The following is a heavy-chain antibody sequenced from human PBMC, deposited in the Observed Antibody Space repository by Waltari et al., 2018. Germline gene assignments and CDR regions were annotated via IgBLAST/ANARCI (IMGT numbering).Heavy chain of an antibody. Sequence: QVQLQESGPGLVKPSEPLSLTCAVSGYSISSGYYWGWIRQPPGKGLEWIGSIYHSGSTDDNPSLKSRVTISVETSKNQVSLKLSSVTAADTVVYYCARHDQLSEEVFDYWGQGTLVTVSS. V-gene: IGHV4-38-2*01. CDR2: IYHSGST. J-gene: IGHJ4*02. D-gene: IGHD2-2*01. CDR1: GYSISSGYY. CDR3: ARHDQLSEEVFDY.